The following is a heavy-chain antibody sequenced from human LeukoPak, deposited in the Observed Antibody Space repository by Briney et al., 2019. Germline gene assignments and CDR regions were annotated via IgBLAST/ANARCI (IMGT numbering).Heavy chain of an antibody. J-gene: IGHJ4*02. CDR2: IYYSGST. CDR1: GGSFSGYY. V-gene: IGHV4-59*01. Sequence: SETLSLTCAVYGGSFSGYYWSWIRQPPGKGLEWIGYIYYSGSTNYNPSLKSRVTISVDTSKNQFSLKLSSVTAADTAVYYCAREVTYYYDSSGYYLAPFDYWGQGTLVTVSS. CDR3: AREVTYYYDSSGYYLAPFDY. D-gene: IGHD3-22*01.